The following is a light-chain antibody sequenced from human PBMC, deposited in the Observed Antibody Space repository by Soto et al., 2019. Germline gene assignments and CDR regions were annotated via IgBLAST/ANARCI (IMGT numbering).Light chain of an antibody. CDR2: GAS. Sequence: EIVMSQSPATLSVSPGERATLSCRASQRVSILLAWYQQNPGQAPRLLIYGASSKATGIPDRFSGSGSGTDFTLTISRLEPEDFAVYYCQQYDSSPKTFGQGTKVDIK. V-gene: IGKV3-20*01. J-gene: IGKJ1*01. CDR3: QQYDSSPKT. CDR1: QRVSIL.